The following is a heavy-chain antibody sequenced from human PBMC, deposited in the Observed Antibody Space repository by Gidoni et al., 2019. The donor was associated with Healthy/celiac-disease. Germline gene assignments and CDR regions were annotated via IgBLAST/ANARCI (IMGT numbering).Heavy chain of an antibody. CDR2: INAGNGNT. Sequence: QFQLVQSGAEVKKPRASVKVSCKASGYTFTTYALHWVLQAPGQRLEWMGWINAGNGNTKYSQKFQGRVTITRETSASTAYMELSSLRSEDTAVYYCARHYSGGKNSGWHPWFDPWGQGTLVTVSS. V-gene: IGHV1-3*01. D-gene: IGHD6-19*01. J-gene: IGHJ5*02. CDR3: ARHYSGGKNSGWHPWFDP. CDR1: GYTFTTYA.